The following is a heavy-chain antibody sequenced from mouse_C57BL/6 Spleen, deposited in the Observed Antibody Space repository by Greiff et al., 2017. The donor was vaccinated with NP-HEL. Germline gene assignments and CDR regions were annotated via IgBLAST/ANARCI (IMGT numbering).Heavy chain of an antibody. CDR1: GFTFSDYY. V-gene: IGHV5-12*01. J-gene: IGHJ2*01. D-gene: IGHD2-3*01. Sequence: EVQLVESGGGLVQPGGSLKLSCAASGFTFSDYYMYWVRQTPEKRLEWVAYISNGGGSTYYPDTVKGRFTISRDNAKNTLYLQMSRLKSEDTAMYYCARHCDGLGYFDYWGQGTTLTVSS. CDR2: ISNGGGST. CDR3: ARHCDGLGYFDY.